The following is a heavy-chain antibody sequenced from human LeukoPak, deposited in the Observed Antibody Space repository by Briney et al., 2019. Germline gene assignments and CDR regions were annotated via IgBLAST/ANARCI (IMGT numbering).Heavy chain of an antibody. V-gene: IGHV3-23*01. J-gene: IGHJ3*02. CDR2: ISDLGVSA. CDR3: AKNKGIWSI. Sequence: GGSLRLSCAASGFTFSSYAMSWVRQAPGKGLEWVSTISDLGVSAYYADSVKGRFTIFRDNSQNTLYLQMNSLRADDTAVYFCAKNKGIWSIWGQGTMVTVSS. CDR1: GFTFSSYA. D-gene: IGHD2-15*01.